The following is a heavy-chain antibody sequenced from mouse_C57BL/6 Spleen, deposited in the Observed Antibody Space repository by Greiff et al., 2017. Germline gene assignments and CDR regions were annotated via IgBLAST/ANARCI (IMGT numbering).Heavy chain of an antibody. J-gene: IGHJ2*01. D-gene: IGHD2-5*01. Sequence: EVMLVESGGGLVKPGGSLKLSCAASGFTFSSYAMSWVRQTPEKRLEWVATISDGGSYTYYPDNVKGRFTISRDNAKNNLYLQMSHLKSEDTAMYYCARDYSNYLDYGGQGTTLTVSS. CDR1: GFTFSSYA. CDR3: ARDYSNYLDY. CDR2: ISDGGSYT. V-gene: IGHV5-4*01.